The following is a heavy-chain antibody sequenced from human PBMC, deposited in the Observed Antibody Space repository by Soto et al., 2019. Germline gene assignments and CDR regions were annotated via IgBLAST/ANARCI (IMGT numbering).Heavy chain of an antibody. CDR1: GFPFSSYA. D-gene: IGHD3-3*01. CDR3: AKDWNYYYYYMDV. Sequence: GGSLRLSCAASGFPFSSYAMSWVRQAPGKGLEWVSAISDNGGSTYYADSVKGRFTISRDNSKNTMYLQMNSLRAEDTAVYYCAKDWNYYYYYMDVWGKGTTVTV. CDR2: ISDNGGST. J-gene: IGHJ6*03. V-gene: IGHV3-23*01.